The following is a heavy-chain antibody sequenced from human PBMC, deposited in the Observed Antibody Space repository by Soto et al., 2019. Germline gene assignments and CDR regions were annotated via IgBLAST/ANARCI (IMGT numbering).Heavy chain of an antibody. CDR2: IYPGDSDT. D-gene: IGHD2-2*01. CDR1: GYSFTSYW. V-gene: IGHV5-51*01. J-gene: IGHJ6*03. CDR3: ARTKGFCISTSCYDRYFSYYSYYRDV. Sequence: PVESLKISCKGSGYSFTSYWIGWVRQMPGKGLEWMGIIYPGDSDTRYSPSFQGQVTISADKSISTAYLQWSSLKASDTAMYYWARTKGFCISTSCYDRYFSYYSYYRDVGGKGTRFTFS.